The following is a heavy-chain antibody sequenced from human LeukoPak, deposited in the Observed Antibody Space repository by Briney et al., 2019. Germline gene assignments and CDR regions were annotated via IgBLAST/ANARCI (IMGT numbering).Heavy chain of an antibody. Sequence: ASVTVSCTVSGYTLTELSMHWVRQAPGKGLEWMGGFDPEDGETIYAQKFQGRVTMTEDTSTDTAYMELSSLRSEDTAVYYCARGLYYYDSSGYYSERGFDPWGQGTLVTVSS. V-gene: IGHV1-24*01. CDR1: GYTLTELS. CDR3: ARGLYYYDSSGYYSERGFDP. D-gene: IGHD3-22*01. CDR2: FDPEDGET. J-gene: IGHJ5*02.